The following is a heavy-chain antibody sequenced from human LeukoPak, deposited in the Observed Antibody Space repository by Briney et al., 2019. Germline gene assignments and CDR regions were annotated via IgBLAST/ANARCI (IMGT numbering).Heavy chain of an antibody. J-gene: IGHJ4*02. V-gene: IGHV4-4*02. CDR1: GGSISSSNW. CDR2: IYHSGST. CDR3: ARFEDGDSNPSDY. Sequence: SETLSLTCAVSGGSISSSNWWSWVRQPPGKGLEWIGEIYHSGSTNYNPSLKSRVTISVDKSKNQFSLKLSSVTAADTAVYYCARFEDGDSNPSDYWGQGTLVTVSS. D-gene: IGHD4-17*01.